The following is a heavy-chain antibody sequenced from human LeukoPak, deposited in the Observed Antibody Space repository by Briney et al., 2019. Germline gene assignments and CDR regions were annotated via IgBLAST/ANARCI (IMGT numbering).Heavy chain of an antibody. D-gene: IGHD5-12*01. CDR1: GGSFSGYY. CDR3: ARYSGYDRSIAY. V-gene: IGHV4-34*01. J-gene: IGHJ4*02. Sequence: SETLSLTCAVYGGSFSGYYWSWIRQPPGKGLEWIGEINHSGSTNYNPSLKSRVTISVDTSKNQFSLKLSSVTAADTAVYYCARYSGYDRSIAYWGQGTLVTVSS. CDR2: INHSGST.